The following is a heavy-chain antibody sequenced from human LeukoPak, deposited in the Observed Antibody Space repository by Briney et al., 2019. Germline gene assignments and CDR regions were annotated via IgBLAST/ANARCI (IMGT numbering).Heavy chain of an antibody. J-gene: IGHJ5*02. V-gene: IGHV4-4*09. D-gene: IGHD6-13*01. CDR3: ARTYSSSWYVHWFDP. Sequence: SETLSLTCTVSGGSISSYYWGWIRQPPGKGLEWIGYIYTSGSTNYNPSLKSRVTISVDTSKNQFSLKLSSVTAADTAVYYCARTYSSSWYVHWFDPWGQGTLVTVSS. CDR1: GGSISSYY. CDR2: IYTSGST.